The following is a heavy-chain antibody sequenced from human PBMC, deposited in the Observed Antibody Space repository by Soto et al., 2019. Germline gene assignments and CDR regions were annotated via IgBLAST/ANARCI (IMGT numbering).Heavy chain of an antibody. Sequence: VKVSCKASGYTFTSYDINWVRQATGQGLEWMGWMNPNSGNTGYAQKFQGRVTMTRNTSISTAYMELSSLRSEDTAVYYCARAEGGYYYYYYMDVWGKGTTVTVSS. CDR3: ARAEGGYYYYYYMDV. V-gene: IGHV1-8*01. CDR1: GYTFTSYD. CDR2: MNPNSGNT. J-gene: IGHJ6*03.